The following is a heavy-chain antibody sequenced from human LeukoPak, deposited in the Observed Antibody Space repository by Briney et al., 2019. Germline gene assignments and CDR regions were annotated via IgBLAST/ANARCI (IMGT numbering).Heavy chain of an antibody. CDR3: ARSSGYYLNYFDY. CDR1: GFTFSSYA. D-gene: IGHD3-22*01. CDR2: ISYDGSNK. Sequence: PGRSLRLSCAASGFTFSSYAMHWVRQAPGKGLEWVAVISYDGSNKYYADSVKGRLTISRDNSKNTLYLQMNSLRAEDTAVYYCARSSGYYLNYFDYWGQGTLVTVSS. V-gene: IGHV3-30-3*01. J-gene: IGHJ4*02.